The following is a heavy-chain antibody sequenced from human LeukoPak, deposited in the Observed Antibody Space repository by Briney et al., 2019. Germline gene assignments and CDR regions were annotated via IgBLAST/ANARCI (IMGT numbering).Heavy chain of an antibody. V-gene: IGHV3-7*01. J-gene: IGHJ4*02. D-gene: IGHD6-19*01. CDR1: GFTFSSHW. CDR2: IKPDGSEK. CDR3: ARDASALY. Sequence: GGSLRLSCAASGFTFSSHWMTWVRQAPGKGLEWVASIKPDGSEKYYLDSVKGRFTISRDNSRDSLYLQMTSLRDDDTSVYYCARDASALYWGRGTPVTVSS.